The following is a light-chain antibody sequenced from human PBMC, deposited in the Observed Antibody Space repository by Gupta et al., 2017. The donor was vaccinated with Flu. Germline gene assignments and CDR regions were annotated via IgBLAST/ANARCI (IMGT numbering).Light chain of an antibody. CDR3: RQSTHGPPYS. CDR1: QSLLHSDGNTY. J-gene: IGKJ2*03. CDR2: KVS. V-gene: IGKV2-30*02. Sequence: VMTQSPLSLPVTLGQAASISCKSSQSLLHSDGNTYLNWFLQRPGQAPRRLIYKVSNRDAGVPDRFSGSGSGTEFTLKISRVEAEDFGVYYCRQSTHGPPYSFGQGTKLEIK.